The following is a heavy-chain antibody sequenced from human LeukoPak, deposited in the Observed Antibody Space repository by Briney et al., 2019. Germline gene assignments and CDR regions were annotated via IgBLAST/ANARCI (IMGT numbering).Heavy chain of an antibody. Sequence: GGSLSLFCAASGFTVSNNYMSWVRQAPGKGLEWVSLIYSNDNTYYADPVKGRFTISRDNSKNTLYLQMNSLRAEDTAVYYCAGVSKSATTGTVLDYWGQGTLVTVSS. V-gene: IGHV3-53*01. D-gene: IGHD6-13*01. CDR1: GFTVSNNY. CDR3: AGVSKSATTGTVLDY. J-gene: IGHJ4*02. CDR2: IYSNDNT.